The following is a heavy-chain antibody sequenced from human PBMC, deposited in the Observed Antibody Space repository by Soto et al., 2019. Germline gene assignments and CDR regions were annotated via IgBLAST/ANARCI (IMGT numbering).Heavy chain of an antibody. CDR3: ARRPVWFDP. V-gene: IGHV4-34*01. J-gene: IGHJ5*02. CDR1: GGSFSGYY. Sequence: SETLSLTCAVYGGSFSGYYWSWIRRPPGKGLEWIGEINHSGSTNYNPSLKSRVTISVDTSKNQFSLKLSSVTAADTAVYYCARRPVWFDPWGQGTLVTVSS. CDR2: INHSGST.